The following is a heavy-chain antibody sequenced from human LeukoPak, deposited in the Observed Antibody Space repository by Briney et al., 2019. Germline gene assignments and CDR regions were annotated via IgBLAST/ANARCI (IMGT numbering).Heavy chain of an antibody. D-gene: IGHD3-10*02. CDR2: AGWAGGTT. Sequence: GGSLRLSCATSGFNFDRYTIHWVRQAPGKGLEWVTLAGWAGGTTFYSDSVRGRFTISRDSGRKSVYLQMNSLTTDDTAFYFCAKELDTMFFDYWGQGALVTVSS. V-gene: IGHV3-43*01. CDR1: GFNFDRYT. J-gene: IGHJ4*02. CDR3: AKELDTMFFDY.